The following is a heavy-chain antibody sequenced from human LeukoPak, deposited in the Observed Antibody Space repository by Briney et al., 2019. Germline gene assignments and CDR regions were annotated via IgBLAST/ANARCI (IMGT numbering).Heavy chain of an antibody. Sequence: ASVKVSCKASGYTFTSYDINWVRQATGQGLEWMGWMNPNSGNTGYAQKFQGRVTMTRNTSISTAYMELSSLRSEDTAVYYCARAPPAYCSSTSCGGAFDIWGQGTMVTVSS. CDR1: GYTFTSYD. CDR2: MNPNSGNT. CDR3: ARAPPAYCSSTSCGGAFDI. J-gene: IGHJ3*02. V-gene: IGHV1-8*01. D-gene: IGHD2-2*01.